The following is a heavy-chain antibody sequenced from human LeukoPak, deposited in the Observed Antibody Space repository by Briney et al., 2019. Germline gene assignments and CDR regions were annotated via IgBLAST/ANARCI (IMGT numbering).Heavy chain of an antibody. CDR2: IKQDGSEK. D-gene: IGHD3-10*01. J-gene: IGHJ5*02. V-gene: IGHV3-7*01. Sequence: PGGSLRLSCAASGFTFSSYWMSWVRQAPGKGLEWVANIKQDGSEKYYVDSVKGRFTISRDNAKNSLYLQMNSLRAEDTAVYYCAGDPSMVRGVVGWFDPWGQGTLVTVSS. CDR1: GFTFSSYW. CDR3: AGDPSMVRGVVGWFDP.